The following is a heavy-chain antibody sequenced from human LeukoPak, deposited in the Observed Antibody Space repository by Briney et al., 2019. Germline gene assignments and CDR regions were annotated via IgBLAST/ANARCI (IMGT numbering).Heavy chain of an antibody. CDR3: ASSDGSGRPGAFDI. CDR1: GYTFTSYD. V-gene: IGHV1-8*01. Sequence: ASVKVSCKASGYTFTSYDINWVRQATGQGLEWMGWMNPNSGKTGYSQKFQGRVTMTRNTSISTAYMELSSLRSEDTAVYYCASSDGSGRPGAFDIWGQGTMVTVSS. CDR2: MNPNSGKT. D-gene: IGHD3-10*01. J-gene: IGHJ3*02.